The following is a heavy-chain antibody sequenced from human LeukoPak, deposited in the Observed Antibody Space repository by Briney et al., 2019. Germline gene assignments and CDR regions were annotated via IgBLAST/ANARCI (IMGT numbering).Heavy chain of an antibody. J-gene: IGHJ5*02. V-gene: IGHV1-69*13. D-gene: IGHD4-23*01. CDR1: GGTFSSYA. CDR2: IIPIFGTA. Sequence: ASVKVSCKASGGTFSSYAISWVRQAPGQGLEWMGGIIPIFGTANYAQKFQGSVTITADESTSTAYMELSSLRSEDTAVYYCATQGGDYGGNWFDPWGQGTLVTVSS. CDR3: ATQGGDYGGNWFDP.